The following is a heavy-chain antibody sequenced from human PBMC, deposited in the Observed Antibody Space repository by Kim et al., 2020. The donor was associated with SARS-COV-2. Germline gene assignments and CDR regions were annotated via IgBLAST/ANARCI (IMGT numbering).Heavy chain of an antibody. J-gene: IGHJ5*02. Sequence: SDKFYVDSVKGRFTISRDNAKNSLYLQMNSLRAEDTAVYYCAKGGRYFSSWGQGTLVTVSS. CDR2: SDK. V-gene: IGHV3-7*04. CDR3: AKGGRYFSS. D-gene: IGHD3-16*02.